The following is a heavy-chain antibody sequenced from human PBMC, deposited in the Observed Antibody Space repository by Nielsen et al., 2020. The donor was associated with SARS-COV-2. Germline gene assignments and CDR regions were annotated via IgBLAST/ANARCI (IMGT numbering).Heavy chain of an antibody. CDR1: GFTFSSYY. CDR3: VRVRDDGHYYDTGPFDY. Sequence: GGSLRLSCARSGFTFSSYYMNWVRQAPGKGLMWVSRINSDGRRSAYADAVKGRFTISRDNARDTLSLQMNSLSAEDTAVYYCVRVRDDGHYYDTGPFDYWGQGALVTVSS. V-gene: IGHV3-74*01. CDR2: INSDGRRS. J-gene: IGHJ4*02. D-gene: IGHD3-22*01.